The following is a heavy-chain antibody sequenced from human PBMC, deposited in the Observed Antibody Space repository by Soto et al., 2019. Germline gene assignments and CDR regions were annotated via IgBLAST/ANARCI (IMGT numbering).Heavy chain of an antibody. CDR2: INHSGST. Sequence: QVQLQQWGAGLSKPSETLSLTCAVYCGSFSRYYWTWIRQPPGTGLVWIGEINHSGSTNYNPSLNSRVTLSVDPAKNLFSLQLTSVTAAGTAVYYCARDKITGLFDYWGQGTLVTVSS. D-gene: IGHD2-8*02. J-gene: IGHJ4*02. CDR1: CGSFSRYY. V-gene: IGHV4-34*01. CDR3: ARDKITGLFDY.